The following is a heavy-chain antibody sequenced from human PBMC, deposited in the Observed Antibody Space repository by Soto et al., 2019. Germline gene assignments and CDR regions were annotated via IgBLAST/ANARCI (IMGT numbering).Heavy chain of an antibody. Sequence: SVKVSCKASGGTFSSYAISWVRQAPGQGLEWMGGIIPIFGTANYAQKFQGRATITADESTSTAYMELSSLRSEDTAVYYCARMSFRLASGNDDYWGQGTLVTVSS. CDR3: ARMSFRLASGNDDY. J-gene: IGHJ4*02. D-gene: IGHD2-15*01. V-gene: IGHV1-69*13. CDR1: GGTFSSYA. CDR2: IIPIFGTA.